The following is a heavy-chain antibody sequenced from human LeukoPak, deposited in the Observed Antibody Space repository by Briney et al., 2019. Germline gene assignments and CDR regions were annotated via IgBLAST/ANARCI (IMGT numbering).Heavy chain of an antibody. V-gene: IGHV4-34*01. CDR1: GGSFSGYY. Sequence: ATLSLTCAVYGGSFSGYYWSWIRQPPGKGLEWIGEINHSGSTNYNPSLKSRVTISVDTSKNQFSLKLSSVTAADTAVYYCARGLNYDYWGQGTLVTVSS. CDR2: INHSGST. J-gene: IGHJ4*02. D-gene: IGHD4-11*01. CDR3: ARGLNYDY.